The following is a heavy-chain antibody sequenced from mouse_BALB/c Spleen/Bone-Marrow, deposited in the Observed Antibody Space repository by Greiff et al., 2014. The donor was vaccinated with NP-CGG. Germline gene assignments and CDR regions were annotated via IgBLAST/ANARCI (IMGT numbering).Heavy chain of an antibody. CDR2: IYPGSGNT. CDR3: ARPQFISGRYYAMDY. CDR1: GYAFTNYW. D-gene: IGHD1-2*01. J-gene: IGHJ4*01. V-gene: IGHV1-63*01. Sequence: VQLQESGAELVRPGTSVKISCKASGYAFTNYWLDRVKQSPGHGLEWIGDIYPGSGNTYFNEKLKGKATLTADKSSSTAYMQLSSLTSEDSAVYFCARPQFISGRYYAMDYWGQGTSVTVSS.